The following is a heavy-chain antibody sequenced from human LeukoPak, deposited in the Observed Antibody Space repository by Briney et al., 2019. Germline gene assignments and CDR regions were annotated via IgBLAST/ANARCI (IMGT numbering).Heavy chain of an antibody. J-gene: IGHJ4*02. V-gene: IGHV3-30*02. CDR2: IRYDGSDK. CDR3: ARDLATRQRTGLYDS. CDR1: GFTFSSYG. Sequence: GGSLRLSCAASGFTFSSYGMHWVRQAPGKGLEWVAFIRYDGSDKFYADSVKGRITISRDNSRNTLYLQMNSLRAEDTAVYYCARDLATRQRTGLYDSWGQGALVTVSS. D-gene: IGHD3-16*02.